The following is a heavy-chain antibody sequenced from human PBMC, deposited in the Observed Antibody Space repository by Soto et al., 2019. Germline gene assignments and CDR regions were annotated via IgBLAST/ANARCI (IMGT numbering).Heavy chain of an antibody. CDR1: GGTFSSFA. CDR2: IFPMFGTS. D-gene: IGHD2-21*02. CDR3: ATNPYCGGDCYHFDY. Sequence: QVQLAQSGAEVKKPGSSVKVSCKTSGGTFSSFAISWVRQAPGQGLEWMGGIFPMFGTSNYAQKFQGRLTITADESTTTAYMELSSLRSDDTAVYYCATNPYCGGDCYHFDYWGQGTQVTVSS. J-gene: IGHJ4*02. V-gene: IGHV1-69*01.